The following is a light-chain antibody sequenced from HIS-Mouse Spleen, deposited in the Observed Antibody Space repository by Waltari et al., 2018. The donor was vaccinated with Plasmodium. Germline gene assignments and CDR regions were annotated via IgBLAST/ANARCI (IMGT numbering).Light chain of an antibody. CDR2: EDS. J-gene: IGLJ3*02. CDR3: YSTDSSGNHRV. Sequence: SYELTQPPSVSVSPGQTVSITSSGDALPKKYAYWYQQKSVQAPVLVIYEDSKRPSGIPERFSGSSSGTMATLTISGAQVEDEADYYCYSTDSSGNHRVFGGGTKLTVL. CDR1: ALPKKY. V-gene: IGLV3-10*01.